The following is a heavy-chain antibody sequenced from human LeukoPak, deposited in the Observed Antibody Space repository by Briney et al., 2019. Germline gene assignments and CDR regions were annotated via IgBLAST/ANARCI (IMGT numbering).Heavy chain of an antibody. CDR1: GFTFSSYA. CDR2: ISYDGSNK. D-gene: IGHD6-13*01. Sequence: GRSLRLSCAASGFTFSSYAMHWVRQAPGKGLEWVAVISYDGSNKYYADSVKGRFTISRDNSKNTLYLQMNSLRAEDTAVYYCARDLQQLVRYFDYWGQGTLVTVSS. V-gene: IGHV3-30-3*01. CDR3: ARDLQQLVRYFDY. J-gene: IGHJ4*02.